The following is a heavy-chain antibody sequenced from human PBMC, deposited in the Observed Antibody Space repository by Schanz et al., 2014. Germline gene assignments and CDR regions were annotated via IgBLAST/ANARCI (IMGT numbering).Heavy chain of an antibody. D-gene: IGHD6-13*01. V-gene: IGHV1-18*01. CDR2: ITAYNGNT. Sequence: QAQLMQSGPELKRPGASVKVSCKASGYTFTSHGISWVRQAPGQGLEWMGWITAYNGNTNYAQKLQGRVTMTADTSTSTAYMELSSLRSEDTAVYYCARDGVDAAAGGNYWGQGTLVTVSS. CDR1: GYTFTSHG. CDR3: ARDGVDAAAGGNY. J-gene: IGHJ4*02.